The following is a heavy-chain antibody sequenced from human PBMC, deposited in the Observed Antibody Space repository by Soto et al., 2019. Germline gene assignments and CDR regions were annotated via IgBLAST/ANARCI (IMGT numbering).Heavy chain of an antibody. V-gene: IGHV1-69*01. Sequence: QAQLVQSGAEVKKPGSSVKVSCKASGGTFSSYAISWVRQAPGQGLEWMGGIIPIFGTANYAQKFQGRVTITADESTSTAYMELSSLRSEDTAVYYCAREPRWGWNYGGHAFDIWGQGTMVTVSS. CDR3: AREPRWGWNYGGHAFDI. J-gene: IGHJ3*02. CDR1: GGTFSSYA. D-gene: IGHD1-7*01. CDR2: IIPIFGTA.